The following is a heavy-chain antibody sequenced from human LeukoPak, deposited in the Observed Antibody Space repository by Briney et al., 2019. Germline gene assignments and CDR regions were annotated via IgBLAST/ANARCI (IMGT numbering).Heavy chain of an antibody. Sequence: GGSLRLSCAASGFTFSSYWMSWVRQAPGKGLEWVANIKQDGSEKYYVDSVKGRFTISRDNAKNSLYLQMNSLRAEDTAMYYCATYLYRYSGSYYGYWGQGTLVTVSS. V-gene: IGHV3-7*01. J-gene: IGHJ4*02. CDR3: ATYLYRYSGSYYGY. CDR1: GFTFSSYW. D-gene: IGHD1-26*01. CDR2: IKQDGSEK.